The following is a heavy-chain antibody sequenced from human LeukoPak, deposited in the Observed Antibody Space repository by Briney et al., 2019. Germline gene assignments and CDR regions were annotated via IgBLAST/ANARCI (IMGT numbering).Heavy chain of an antibody. CDR1: GFTFSSYG. J-gene: IGHJ6*03. Sequence: GGTPRLSCAASGFTFSSYGMSWVRQAPGKGLEWVANIKQDGSEKYYVDSVKGRFTISRDNAKNSLYLQMNSLRAEDTAVYYCARGQLWFGNYMDVWGKGTTVTVSS. D-gene: IGHD5-18*01. CDR3: ARGQLWFGNYMDV. CDR2: IKQDGSEK. V-gene: IGHV3-7*01.